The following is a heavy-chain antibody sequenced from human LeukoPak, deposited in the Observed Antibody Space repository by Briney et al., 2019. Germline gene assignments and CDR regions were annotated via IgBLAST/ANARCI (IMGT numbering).Heavy chain of an antibody. CDR2: INPNNGGT. CDR3: ARGPYYYDSSGYYDY. CDR1: GYTFTGYY. Sequence: ASVTVSCTASGYTFTGYYMHWVRQAPGQGLEWMGWINPNNGGTNYAQKFHGRVTMTRDTSISTAYMELRRLRSDDAAVYYCARGPYYYDSSGYYDYWGQGTLVTVSS. V-gene: IGHV1-2*02. D-gene: IGHD3-22*01. J-gene: IGHJ4*02.